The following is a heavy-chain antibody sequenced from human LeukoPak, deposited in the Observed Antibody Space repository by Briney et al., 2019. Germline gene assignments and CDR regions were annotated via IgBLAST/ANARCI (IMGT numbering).Heavy chain of an antibody. CDR1: GYTFSSNA. V-gene: IGHV7-4-1*02. CDR3: ARGYDSSGYFSD. J-gene: IGHJ4*02. D-gene: IGHD3-22*01. Sequence: GASVTVSCKASGYTFSSNAINWVRQAPGQGLEWMGWIDTNTGNPTYAQGFTGQFVFSLDTSVSTAYLQISSLKAEDTAEYFCARGYDSSGYFSDWGQGTLVTVSS. CDR2: IDTNTGNP.